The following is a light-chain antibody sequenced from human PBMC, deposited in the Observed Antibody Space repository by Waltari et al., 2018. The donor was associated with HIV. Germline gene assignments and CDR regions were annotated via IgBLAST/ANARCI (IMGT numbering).Light chain of an antibody. Sequence: DIQMTQSPSPLSASVGERVIITCRASQSINNWWAWYQQKPGETPNLLMHEASKLESGLPSRFIGTGSVTEFTLTINGLQPDDFATYYCQQYNRYPYTFGQGTKLEIK. CDR3: QQYNRYPYT. CDR1: QSINNW. J-gene: IGKJ2*01. CDR2: EAS. V-gene: IGKV1-5*01.